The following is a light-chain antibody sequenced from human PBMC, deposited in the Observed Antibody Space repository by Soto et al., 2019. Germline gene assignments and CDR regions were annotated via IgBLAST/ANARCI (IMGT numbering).Light chain of an antibody. J-gene: IGLJ3*02. Sequence: QSALTQPPSVSGAPGQRVTISCTGSSSNIGAGYDVHWYQQLPGTAPKLLIYGNTNRPSGVPDRFSGSKSGTSASLAITVLQAEDEANYYCQSYDSSLSGFWVFGGGTKLTVL. CDR2: GNT. CDR3: QSYDSSLSGFWV. V-gene: IGLV1-40*01. CDR1: SSNIGAGYD.